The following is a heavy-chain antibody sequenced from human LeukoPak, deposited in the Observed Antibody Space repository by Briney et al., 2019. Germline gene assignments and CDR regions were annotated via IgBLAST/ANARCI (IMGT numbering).Heavy chain of an antibody. CDR1: GFIFSEYY. CDR3: ATDLTGTTYDY. CDR2: ISSSGSAI. V-gene: IGHV3-11*04. Sequence: GGSLRLSCAASGFIFSEYYLTWIRQAPEKGLEWVGYISSSGSAIYYGDSVKGRFTISRDNAKNSLYLQMDSLRAEDTAVYYCATDLTGTTYDYWGQGSLVTVSS. J-gene: IGHJ4*02. D-gene: IGHD1-7*01.